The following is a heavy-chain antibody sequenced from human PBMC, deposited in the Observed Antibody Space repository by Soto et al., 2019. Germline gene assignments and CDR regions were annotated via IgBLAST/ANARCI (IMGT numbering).Heavy chain of an antibody. Sequence: SETLSLTCTVSGGSISSSSYYWGWIRQPPGKGLEWIGSIYYSGSTYYNPSLKSRVTISVDTSKNQFSLKLSSVTAADTAVYYCARHLVYYGSGPYYGMDVWGQGTTVTVSS. CDR3: ARHLVYYGSGPYYGMDV. CDR1: GGSISSSSYY. CDR2: IYYSGST. D-gene: IGHD3-10*01. V-gene: IGHV4-39*01. J-gene: IGHJ6*02.